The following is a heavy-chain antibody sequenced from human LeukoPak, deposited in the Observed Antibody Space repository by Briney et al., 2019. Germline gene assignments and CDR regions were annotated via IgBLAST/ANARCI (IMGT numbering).Heavy chain of an antibody. D-gene: IGHD5-18*01. CDR2: ISSSSSYI. CDR1: GFTFSSYS. J-gene: IGHJ4*02. V-gene: IGHV3-21*01. CDR3: ARGDIAMGYGGYYFDY. Sequence: GGSLRLSCAASGFTFSSYSMNWVRQAPGKGLEWVSSISSSSSYIYYADSVKGRLTISRDNAKNSLYLQMNSLRAEDTAVYYCARGDIAMGYGGYYFDYWGQGTLVTVSS.